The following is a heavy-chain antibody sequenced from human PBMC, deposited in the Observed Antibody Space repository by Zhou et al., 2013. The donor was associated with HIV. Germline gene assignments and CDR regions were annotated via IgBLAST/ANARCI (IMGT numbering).Heavy chain of an antibody. CDR1: EYSFSIYY. CDR3: CRSYGPGYNWMYS. D-gene: IGHD1-20*01. Sequence: QVHLVQSGAEVKEPGASVKISCKTEYSFSIYYMHWVRQAPGQGLEWMGWILPNTDATKYAPRFQGRVTMTRDTSISTIYMELRGLRSDDTALYFLCRSYGPGYNWMYSWGQGTLVTVSS. J-gene: IGHJ4*02. V-gene: IGHV1-2*02. CDR2: ILPNTDAT.